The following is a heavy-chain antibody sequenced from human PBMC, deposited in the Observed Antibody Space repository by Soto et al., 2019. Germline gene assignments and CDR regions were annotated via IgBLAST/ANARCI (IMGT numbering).Heavy chain of an antibody. V-gene: IGHV3-43*01. CDR3: ARESRDVDNYFDS. J-gene: IGHJ4*02. CDR1: GFTFDDYS. Sequence: EVQLVESGGVVVQPGGSLRLSCGASGFTFDDYSIHWVRQAPGKGLGWVSLSAWDGSSAKYADSVKGRFTISRDNTKTSLSLQMTSLRTEDTAFYYCARESRDVDNYFDSWGQGTLVTVSS. D-gene: IGHD3-10*01. CDR2: SAWDGSSA.